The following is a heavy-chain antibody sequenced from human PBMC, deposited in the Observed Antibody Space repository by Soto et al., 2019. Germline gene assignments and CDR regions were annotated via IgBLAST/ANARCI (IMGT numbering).Heavy chain of an antibody. D-gene: IGHD2-8*01. J-gene: IGHJ4*02. CDR3: ASIYCTNGVCYNY. V-gene: IGHV1-8*01. CDR2: MNPNSGNT. CDR1: GYTFTRYD. Sequence: ASVKVSCKASGYTFTRYDINWVRQATGQGREWMGWMNPNSGNTGYAQKSQGRVTMTRNTSISTAYMELSSLRSEDTAVYYCASIYCTNGVCYNYRGQGTLVTVPS.